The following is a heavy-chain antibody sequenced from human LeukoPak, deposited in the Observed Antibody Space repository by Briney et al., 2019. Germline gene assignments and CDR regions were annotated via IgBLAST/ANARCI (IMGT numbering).Heavy chain of an antibody. CDR2: IKQDGSEK. J-gene: IGHJ3*02. D-gene: IGHD3-16*01. CDR3: ARDLRSFSQYAFFGI. V-gene: IGHV3-7*01. Sequence: GGSLRLSCAASGFTFSDYWMNWVRQAPGKGLEWVANIKQDGSEKFYVDSVKGRFTISRDDAKNSLFLQMNSLRAEDTAVYYCARDLRSFSQYAFFGIWGQGTMVAVSS. CDR1: GFTFSDYW.